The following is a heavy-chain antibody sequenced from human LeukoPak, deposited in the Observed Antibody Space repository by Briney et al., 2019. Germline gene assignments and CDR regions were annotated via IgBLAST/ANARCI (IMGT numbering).Heavy chain of an antibody. J-gene: IGHJ4*02. Sequence: SETLSLTCAVYGGSFSGYYWSWIRQPPGNGLEWIGEINHSGSTNYNPSLKSRVTISVDTSKNQFSLKLSSVTAADTAVYYCARSPNWNGDYWGQGTLVTVSS. D-gene: IGHD1-1*01. CDR3: ARSPNWNGDY. CDR1: GGSFSGYY. CDR2: INHSGST. V-gene: IGHV4-34*01.